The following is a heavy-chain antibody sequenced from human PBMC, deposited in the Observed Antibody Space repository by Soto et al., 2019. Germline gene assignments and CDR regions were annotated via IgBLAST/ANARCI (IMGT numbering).Heavy chain of an antibody. CDR1: GYTFTSYD. CDR2: MNPNSGNT. Sequence: ASVKVSCKASGYTFTSYDINWVRQATGQGLEWMGWMNPNSGNTGYAQKFQGRVTMTRNTSISTAYMELSSLRSEDTAVYYCARGPSWLSYYYYGMDVWGQGTTVTV. V-gene: IGHV1-8*01. D-gene: IGHD5-12*01. J-gene: IGHJ6*02. CDR3: ARGPSWLSYYYYGMDV.